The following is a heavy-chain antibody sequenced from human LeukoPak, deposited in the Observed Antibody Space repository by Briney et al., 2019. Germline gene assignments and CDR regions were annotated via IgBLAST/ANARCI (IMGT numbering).Heavy chain of an antibody. Sequence: PGGSLRLSCAASGFTFSSYSMNWVRQAPGKGLEWVSYISSSSSTIYYADSVKGRFTISRDNSKNTLYLQMNSLRAEDTAVYYCAMGDYYDSSGYAFDYWGQGTLVTVSS. CDR2: ISSSSSTI. CDR1: GFTFSSYS. J-gene: IGHJ4*02. V-gene: IGHV3-48*01. D-gene: IGHD3-22*01. CDR3: AMGDYYDSSGYAFDY.